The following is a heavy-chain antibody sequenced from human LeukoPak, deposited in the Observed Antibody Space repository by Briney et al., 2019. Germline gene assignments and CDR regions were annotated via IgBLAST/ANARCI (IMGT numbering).Heavy chain of an antibody. Sequence: GGSLRLSCAASGFTFSSYSMNWVRQAPGKGLEWVSSISSSSSYIYYAVSVKGRFTISRDNAKNSLYLQMNSLRAEDTAVYYCARVTMVRGIDYWGQGTLVTVSS. J-gene: IGHJ4*02. D-gene: IGHD3-10*01. V-gene: IGHV3-21*01. CDR1: GFTFSSYS. CDR3: ARVTMVRGIDY. CDR2: ISSSSSYI.